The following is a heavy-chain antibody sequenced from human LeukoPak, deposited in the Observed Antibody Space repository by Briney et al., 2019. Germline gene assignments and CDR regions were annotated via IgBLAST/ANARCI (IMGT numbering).Heavy chain of an antibody. V-gene: IGHV4-4*07. CDR2: IYNSGST. J-gene: IGHJ2*01. D-gene: IGHD3-10*02. CDR3: ARDALGMLGVWYFDL. Sequence: SETLSLTCNVSLGSISSYSWTWIRQPAGKGQEWIGRIYNSGSTNYDPSLESRVTMSVDTSKKQLSLKLSSVTAADTAVYYCARDALGMLGVWYFDLWGRGTLVTVSS. CDR1: LGSISSYS.